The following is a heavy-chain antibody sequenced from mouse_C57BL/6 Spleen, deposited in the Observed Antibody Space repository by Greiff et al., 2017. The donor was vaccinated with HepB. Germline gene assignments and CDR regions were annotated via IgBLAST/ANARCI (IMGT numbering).Heavy chain of an antibody. J-gene: IGHJ3*01. CDR1: N. V-gene: IGHV1-39*01. D-gene: IGHD3-2*02. CDR2: INPNYGTT. Sequence: NMNWVKQSNGKSLEWIGVINPNYGTTSYNQKFKGKATLTVDQSSSTAYMQLNSLTSEDSAVYYCARGRAQATSAWFAYWGQGTLVTVSA. CDR3: ARGRAQATSAWFAY.